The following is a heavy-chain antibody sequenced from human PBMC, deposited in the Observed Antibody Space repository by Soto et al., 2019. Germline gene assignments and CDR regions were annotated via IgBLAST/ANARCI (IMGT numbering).Heavy chain of an antibody. CDR3: ARGGTDFWTGPFDD. D-gene: IGHD3-3*01. V-gene: IGHV4-4*07. J-gene: IGHJ4*02. CDR1: GFSIGNYD. CDR2: IDTSGST. Sequence: SETVSISCTCSGFSIGNYDANWIRQPAGKGLEWIVRIDTSGSTNYNASLKSRGTMSVDTAKQEFSLKLSSVTAADTALYYCARGGTDFWTGPFDDWGRRALVSVYS.